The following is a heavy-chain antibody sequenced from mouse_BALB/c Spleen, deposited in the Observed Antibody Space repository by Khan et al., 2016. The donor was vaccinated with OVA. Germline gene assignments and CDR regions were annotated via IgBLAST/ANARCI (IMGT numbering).Heavy chain of an antibody. CDR1: GFSLTSHG. Sequence: VQLVESGPGLVAPSQSLSITCTVSGFSLTSHGVHWVRQPPGKGLEWLGVIWAGGSTHYNSALMSRLSISKDSSKSQVFLKMNSLQTDDTAIYYCARNREPDYFDYWGQGTTLTVSS. CDR3: ARNREPDYFDY. V-gene: IGHV2-9*02. CDR2: IWAGGST. J-gene: IGHJ2*01.